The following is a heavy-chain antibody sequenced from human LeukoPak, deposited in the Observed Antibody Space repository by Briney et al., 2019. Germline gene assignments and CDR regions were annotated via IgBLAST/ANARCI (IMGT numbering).Heavy chain of an antibody. Sequence: SETLSLTCALDGGSFSGYYWSWIRQPPKKGLEWLGEINHSGGTNYNPSLKSRVTISIDTSKNQFSLKLSSVTAADTAVYYCARLMDTTMVTSWWFDPWGQGTLVTVSS. J-gene: IGHJ5*02. CDR3: ARLMDTTMVTSWWFDP. V-gene: IGHV4-34*01. CDR1: GGSFSGYY. CDR2: INHSGGT. D-gene: IGHD5-18*01.